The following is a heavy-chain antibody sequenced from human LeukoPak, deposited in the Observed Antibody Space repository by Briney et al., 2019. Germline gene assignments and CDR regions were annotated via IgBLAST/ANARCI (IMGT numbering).Heavy chain of an antibody. CDR1: GFTFSSYA. Sequence: GGSLRLSCAASGFTFSSYAMSWVRQAPGQGLEWVSAITGSGDKTYYAVSVKGRFTISRDNPSNTLYLQMNSLRAEDTAVYYCAKGLQWELPFDCWGQGTLVTVSS. CDR2: ITGSGDKT. J-gene: IGHJ4*02. V-gene: IGHV3-23*01. CDR3: AKGLQWELPFDC. D-gene: IGHD1-7*01.